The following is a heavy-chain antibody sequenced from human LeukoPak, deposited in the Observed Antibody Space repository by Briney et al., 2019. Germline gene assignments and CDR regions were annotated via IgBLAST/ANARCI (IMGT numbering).Heavy chain of an antibody. D-gene: IGHD5-12*01. CDR1: GDSVSSNSAA. J-gene: IGHJ6*03. Sequence: SQTLSLTCAISGDSVSSNSAAWNWIRQSPSRGLEWLGRTYYRSKWYNDYAVSVKSRITINPDTSKNQFSLQLNSVTPEDTAVYYCAREVATISGGIYYYYYMDVWGKGTTVTVSS. CDR3: AREVATISGGIYYYYYMDV. CDR2: TYYRSKWYN. V-gene: IGHV6-1*01.